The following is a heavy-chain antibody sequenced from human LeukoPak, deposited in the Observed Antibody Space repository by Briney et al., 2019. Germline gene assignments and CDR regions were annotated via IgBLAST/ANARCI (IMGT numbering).Heavy chain of an antibody. Sequence: SETLSLTCTVSGDSISSYYWSWIRQPPGKGLEWIGYIYYSGSTNYNPSLKSRVTISVDTSKNQFSLKLSSVTAADTAVYYCARLSYYDSSGYYVGNWFDPWGQGTLVTVSS. CDR2: IYYSGST. CDR1: GDSISSYY. CDR3: ARLSYYDSSGYYVGNWFDP. J-gene: IGHJ5*02. D-gene: IGHD3-22*01. V-gene: IGHV4-59*01.